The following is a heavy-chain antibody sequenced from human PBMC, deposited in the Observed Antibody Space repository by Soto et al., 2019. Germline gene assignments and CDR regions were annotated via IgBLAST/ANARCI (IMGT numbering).Heavy chain of an antibody. CDR1: GYSFTSYS. CDR3: ARRRSGSDYYFDY. CDR2: IYPGDSDT. D-gene: IGHD1-26*01. V-gene: IGHV5-51*01. Sequence: PGESLKICCKGSGYSFTSYSSGWVRQTPGKGLEWMGIIYPGDSDTRYSPSFQGQVTISADKSISTAYLQWSSLKDSDTAMYYCARRRSGSDYYFDYWGQGTLVTVSS. J-gene: IGHJ4*02.